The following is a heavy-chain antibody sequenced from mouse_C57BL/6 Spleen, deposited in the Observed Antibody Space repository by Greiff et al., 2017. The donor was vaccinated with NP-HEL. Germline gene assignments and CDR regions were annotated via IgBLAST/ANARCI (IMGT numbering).Heavy chain of an antibody. CDR3: TCPSMDY. CDR2: IDPETGGT. V-gene: IGHV1-15*01. CDR1: GYTFTDYE. J-gene: IGHJ4*01. Sequence: QVHVKQSGAELVRPGASVTLSCKASGYTFTDYEMHWVKQTPVHGLEWIGAIDPETGGTAYNQKFKGKAILTADKSSSTAYMELRSLTSEDSAVYYCTCPSMDYWGQGTSVTVSS.